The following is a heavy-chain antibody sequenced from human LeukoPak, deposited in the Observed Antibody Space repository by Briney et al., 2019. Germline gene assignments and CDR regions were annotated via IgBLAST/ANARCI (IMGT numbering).Heavy chain of an antibody. D-gene: IGHD3-22*01. V-gene: IGHV3-20*04. CDR1: GFTFDDYG. J-gene: IGHJ4*02. CDR2: INWNGGST. Sequence: SGGSLRLSSAASGFTFDDYGMSWVRQAPGKGLEWVSGINWNGGSTGYADSVKGRFTISRDNAKNSLYLQMNSLRAEDTALYYCARAMSSGFDYWGQGTLVTVSS. CDR3: ARAMSSGFDY.